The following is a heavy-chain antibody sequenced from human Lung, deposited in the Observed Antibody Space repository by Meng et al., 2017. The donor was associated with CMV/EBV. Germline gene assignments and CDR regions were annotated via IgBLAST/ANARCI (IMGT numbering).Heavy chain of an antibody. J-gene: IGHJ2*01. CDR2: ISGSGGST. Sequence: GESXKISXAASGFSFSNHVMSWVRQAPGKGLEWVSTISGSGGSTYYADSVKGRFTVSRDNSKNTLNLQMNSLRVEDTAVYYCAKKSGYDLGWYFDLWGRGTXVTVSS. D-gene: IGHD5-12*01. CDR1: GFSFSNHV. V-gene: IGHV3-23*01. CDR3: AKKSGYDLGWYFDL.